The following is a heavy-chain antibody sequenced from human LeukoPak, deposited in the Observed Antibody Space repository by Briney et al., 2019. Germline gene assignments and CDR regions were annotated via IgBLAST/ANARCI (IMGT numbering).Heavy chain of an antibody. V-gene: IGHV3-48*04. D-gene: IGHD1-1*01. CDR3: ARTGGGYLYYFDY. Sequence: GGSLRLSCAASGFTFSSYSMNWVRQAPGEGLEWVSYISSSGSTIYYADSVKGRFTISRDNAKNSLYLQMNSLRAEDTAVYYCARTGGGYLYYFDYWGQGTLVTVSS. CDR2: ISSSGSTI. J-gene: IGHJ4*02. CDR1: GFTFSSYS.